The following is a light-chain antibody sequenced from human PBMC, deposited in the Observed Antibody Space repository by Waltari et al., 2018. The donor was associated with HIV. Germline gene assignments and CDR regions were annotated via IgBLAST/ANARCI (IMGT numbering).Light chain of an antibody. CDR3: QQRSNWPPAPT. J-gene: IGKJ4*01. V-gene: IGKV3-11*01. CDR1: EDVSTY. Sequence: EIVLTKSPATLYLSPGDRATLSCRASEDVSTYLAWYQQRSGQSPRLLIYDASVRATGVPARFSGSGSGTDFTLTISSLDPEDFAVYYCQQRSNWPPAPTFGGGTKVEIK. CDR2: DAS.